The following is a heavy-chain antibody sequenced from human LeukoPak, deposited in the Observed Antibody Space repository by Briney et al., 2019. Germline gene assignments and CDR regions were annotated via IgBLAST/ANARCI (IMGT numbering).Heavy chain of an antibody. CDR2: INPNTGGT. Sequence: ASVKVSCKASGYTFTGYYMHWVRQAPGQGPEWMGWINPNTGGTKYAQKFQGRVTMTRDTSITTVYMEVSRLRSDDTAVYYCAREGEDSDDTNWFDPWGQGTLVTVSS. V-gene: IGHV1-2*02. CDR1: GYTFTGYY. D-gene: IGHD3-10*01. CDR3: AREGEDSDDTNWFDP. J-gene: IGHJ5*02.